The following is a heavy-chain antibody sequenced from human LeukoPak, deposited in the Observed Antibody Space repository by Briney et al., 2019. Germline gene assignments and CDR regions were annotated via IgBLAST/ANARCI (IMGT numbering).Heavy chain of an antibody. V-gene: IGHV3-30*18. Sequence: GGSLRLSCAASGFTFSSYGMHWVRQAPGKGPEWVAVISYDGSNKYYADSVKGRFTISRDNSKNTLYLQMNSLRAEDTAVYYCAKEGGYCSSTSCYAFDYWGQGTLVTVSS. D-gene: IGHD2-2*01. CDR1: GFTFSSYG. CDR2: ISYDGSNK. CDR3: AKEGGYCSSTSCYAFDY. J-gene: IGHJ4*02.